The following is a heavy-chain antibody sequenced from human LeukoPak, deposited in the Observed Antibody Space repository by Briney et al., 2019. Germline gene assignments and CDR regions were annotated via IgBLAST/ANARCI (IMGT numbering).Heavy chain of an antibody. CDR1: GYTFTTYY. D-gene: IGHD3-16*01. CDR2: INPSGGST. V-gene: IGHV1-46*01. Sequence: ASVKVSCKASGYTFTTYYMHWVRQAPGQGLEWMGIINPSGGSTTYAQKFQGRVAMTRDTSTSTVYMELSSLRSEDTAVYYCARGGVKYWNWFDPWGQGTLVTVSS. CDR3: ARGGVKYWNWFDP. J-gene: IGHJ5*02.